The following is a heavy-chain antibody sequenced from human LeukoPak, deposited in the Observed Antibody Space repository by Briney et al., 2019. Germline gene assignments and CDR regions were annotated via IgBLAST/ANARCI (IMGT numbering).Heavy chain of an antibody. V-gene: IGHV1-24*01. CDR3: ATADVAVAGTPDY. J-gene: IGHJ4*02. CDR2: FDPEDGET. D-gene: IGHD6-19*01. Sequence: AASVKVSCKGSGYTLTELSMHWVRQAPGKGLEWMGRFDPEDGETIYAQKFQGRVTMTEDTSTNTAYMELSSLRSEDTAVYYCATADVAVAGTPDYWGQGTLVTVSS. CDR1: GYTLTELS.